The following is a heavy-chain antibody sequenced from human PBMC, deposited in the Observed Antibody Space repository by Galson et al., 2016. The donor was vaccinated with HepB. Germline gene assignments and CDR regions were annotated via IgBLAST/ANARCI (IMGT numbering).Heavy chain of an antibody. CDR3: ARNHSGGDLPPFDS. J-gene: IGHJ4*02. D-gene: IGHD3-10*01. Sequence: VKVSCKASGYTFATYTMHWVRQAPGQRLEWMGWINGGNANTKYSQKFQGRVTLTRDTSVTTVYMDLSSLSSEDTAVYYCARNHSGGDLPPFDSWGQGTLVTVSS. CDR1: GYTFATYT. CDR2: INGGNANT. V-gene: IGHV1-3*01.